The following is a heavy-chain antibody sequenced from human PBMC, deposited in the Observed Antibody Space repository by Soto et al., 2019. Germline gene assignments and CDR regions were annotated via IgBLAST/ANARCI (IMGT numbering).Heavy chain of an antibody. J-gene: IGHJ6*02. CDR3: ARGADILTGSYGMDV. D-gene: IGHD3-9*01. CDR1: ACTFSGYN. CDR2: INPNSGGT. Sequence: ASVKVSCKASACTFSGYNMNWVRQAPGQGLEWMGWINPNSGGTNYAQKFQGWVTMTRDTSISTAYMDLSRLRSDDTAVCFCARGADILTGSYGMDVWGQGTTVTVSS. V-gene: IGHV1-2*04.